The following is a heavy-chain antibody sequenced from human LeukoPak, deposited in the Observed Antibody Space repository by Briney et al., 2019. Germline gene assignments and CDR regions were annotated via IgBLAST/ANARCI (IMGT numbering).Heavy chain of an antibody. Sequence: GGSLRLSCAASGFTFSSYGMHWVRQAPGKGLEWVAVISYDGSNKYYADSVKGRFTISRDNSKNTLYLQMNSLRAEDTAVYYCAKDYTRIAAAGDYWGQGTLVTVSS. J-gene: IGHJ4*02. V-gene: IGHV3-30*18. CDR3: AKDYTRIAAAGDY. CDR2: ISYDGSNK. CDR1: GFTFSSYG. D-gene: IGHD6-13*01.